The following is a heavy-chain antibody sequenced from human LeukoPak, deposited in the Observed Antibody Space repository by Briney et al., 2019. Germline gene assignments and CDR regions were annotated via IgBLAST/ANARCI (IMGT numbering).Heavy chain of an antibody. CDR3: ARLGYYYYYMDV. J-gene: IGHJ6*03. Sequence: SETLSLTCTVSGGSISSSSYYWGWLRQPPGKGLEWIGSIYYSGTTHYNPSLKSRVTISVDTSKNQFSLKLSSVTAADTAVYYCARLGYYYYYMDVWGKGTTVTISS. CDR2: IYYSGTT. V-gene: IGHV4-39*01. CDR1: GGSISSSSYY.